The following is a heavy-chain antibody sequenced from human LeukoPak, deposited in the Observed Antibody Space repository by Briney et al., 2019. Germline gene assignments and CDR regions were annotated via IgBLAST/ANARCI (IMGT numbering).Heavy chain of an antibody. J-gene: IGHJ4*02. Sequence: ASVKVSCKASGYTFTSYDINWVRQATGQGLEWMGWMNPNSGNTGYAQKFQGRVTITRNTSISTAYMELSRLRFEDPAVYYCARWSYYDSSGIDYWGQGTLVTVSS. CDR3: ARWSYYDSSGIDY. V-gene: IGHV1-8*03. CDR2: MNPNSGNT. CDR1: GYTFTSYD. D-gene: IGHD3-22*01.